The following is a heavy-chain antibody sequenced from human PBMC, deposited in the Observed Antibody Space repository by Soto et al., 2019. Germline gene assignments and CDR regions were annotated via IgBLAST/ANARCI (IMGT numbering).Heavy chain of an antibody. D-gene: IGHD3-22*01. CDR1: GNPFTSYG. CDR3: ARDNIVYYYDSSGYYTKWFHP. J-gene: IGHJ5*02. CDR2: ISAYNGNT. V-gene: IGHV1-18*01. Sequence: XSGKVASKASGNPFTSYGIIWVRQAPGQGLEWMGWISAYNGNTNYAQKLQGRVTMTTDTSTSTAYMELRSLRSDDTAVYYCARDNIVYYYDSSGYYTKWFHPWGQGTLVTV.